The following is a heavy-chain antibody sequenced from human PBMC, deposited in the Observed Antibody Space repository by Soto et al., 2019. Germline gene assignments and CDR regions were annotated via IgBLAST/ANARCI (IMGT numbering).Heavy chain of an antibody. V-gene: IGHV4-30-2*01. Sequence: SETLSLTCAVSGASITSGGYSWTWIRQPPGKGLEWIGYIYQSGSTNYSPSLNSRVTISLDNSMNHFSLKLTSMTAADTAVYYCARVGYCGGDCYFFDYWGQGVLVT. J-gene: IGHJ4*02. CDR3: ARVGYCGGDCYFFDY. CDR1: GASITSGGYS. CDR2: IYQSGST. D-gene: IGHD2-21*02.